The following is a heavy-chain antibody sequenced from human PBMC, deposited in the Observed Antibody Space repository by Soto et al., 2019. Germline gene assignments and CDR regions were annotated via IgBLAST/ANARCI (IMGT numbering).Heavy chain of an antibody. CDR2: IKQDGSEK. CDR3: ARDHIVGATNFDY. CDR1: GFTFSSYW. J-gene: IGHJ4*02. Sequence: GGSLRLSCAASGFTFSSYWMSWVRQAPGKGLEWVANIKQDGSEKYYVDSVKGRFTISRDNSKNSLYLQMNSLRAEDTAVYYCARDHIVGATNFDYWGQGTLVTVSS. D-gene: IGHD1-26*01. V-gene: IGHV3-7*01.